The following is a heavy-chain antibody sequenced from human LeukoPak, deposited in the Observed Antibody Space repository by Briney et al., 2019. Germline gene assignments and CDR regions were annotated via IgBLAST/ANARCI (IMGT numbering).Heavy chain of an antibody. CDR1: GGSISSFY. Sequence: SETLSLTCTVSGGSISSFYWNWIRLPPGKGLELIGYIYYSGSTNYNPSLKSRVTISVDTSKNQFSLKLSSVTAADTAVYYCARASFGDPGYMDVWGKGTTVTISS. J-gene: IGHJ6*03. CDR2: IYYSGST. D-gene: IGHD2/OR15-2a*01. CDR3: ARASFGDPGYMDV. V-gene: IGHV4-59*01.